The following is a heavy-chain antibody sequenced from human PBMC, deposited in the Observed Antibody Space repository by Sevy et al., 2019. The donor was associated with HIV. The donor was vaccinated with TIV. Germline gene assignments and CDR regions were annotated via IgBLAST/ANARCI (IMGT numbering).Heavy chain of an antibody. CDR1: GFTVNSTY. CDR2: IHSDDTT. D-gene: IGHD5-18*01. J-gene: IGHJ4*02. V-gene: IGHV3-66*01. CDR3: ARGKSGYGYALDY. Sequence: GGSLRLSCAASGFTVNSTYMTWVRQAPGKGLEGVSVIHSDDTTYHADSVKDRFAISRDNFKNTLYLHMSRLRAEDTAVYYCARGKSGYGYALDYWGQGTLVTVSS.